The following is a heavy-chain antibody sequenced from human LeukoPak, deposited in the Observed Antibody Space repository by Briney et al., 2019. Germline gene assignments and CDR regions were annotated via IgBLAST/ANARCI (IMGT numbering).Heavy chain of an antibody. CDR1: GFTFSDHY. D-gene: IGHD1-7*01. CDR2: TRSKANRYTT. CDR3: VTGTAVFDY. J-gene: IGHJ4*02. V-gene: IGHV3-72*01. Sequence: GGSLRLSCAASGFTFSDHYMDWARQAPGKGLEWVARTRSKANRYTTEDAAAVKGRFSISRDDSKHSLYLQMSSLKTDDTAVYYCVTGTAVFDYWGQGTLVTVTS.